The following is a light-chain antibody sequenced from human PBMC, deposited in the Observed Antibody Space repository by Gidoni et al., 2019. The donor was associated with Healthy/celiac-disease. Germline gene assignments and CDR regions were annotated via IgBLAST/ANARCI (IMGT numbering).Light chain of an antibody. Sequence: SYELTQPPPASVSPGQTASITRSGDNLGDKYACWYQQTTGQSPVLVIYQDSKRPSGIPERFSGSNSGNTATLTVSGTQAMDEADYYCQAWDSSHVVFGGGTKLTVL. V-gene: IGLV3-1*01. CDR2: QDS. CDR1: NLGDKY. CDR3: QAWDSSHVV. J-gene: IGLJ2*01.